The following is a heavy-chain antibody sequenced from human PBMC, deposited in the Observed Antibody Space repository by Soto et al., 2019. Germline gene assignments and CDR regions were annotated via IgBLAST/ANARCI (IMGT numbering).Heavy chain of an antibody. CDR2: RYPGDTET. J-gene: IGHJ6*02. D-gene: IGHD6-13*01. CDR3: ARPRSSSRNYYGMDV. CDR1: GYSFTSYW. Sequence: PGESLKLSCKGSGYSFTSYWIGWVRLMPGKGLERMGIRYPGDTETRYSRSFQGQVTISADRASSTSFLQWSSLKASDTAMYYCARPRSSSRNYYGMDVWGQGTTVTVSS. V-gene: IGHV5-51*01.